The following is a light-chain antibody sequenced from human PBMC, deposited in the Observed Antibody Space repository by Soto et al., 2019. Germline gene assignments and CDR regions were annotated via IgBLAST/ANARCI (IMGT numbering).Light chain of an antibody. V-gene: IGKV3-15*01. CDR1: HTVGTN. Sequence: EIVLTQFRAALSVSPWERATLSCWASHTVGTNLAWYQQKPGQAPRLLIYDTSTRATGVPARFSGSGSGTEFTLTISNLQAEDSAVYHCHQYSNTFRTFGQGTKVDIK. CDR3: HQYSNTFRT. J-gene: IGKJ1*01. CDR2: DTS.